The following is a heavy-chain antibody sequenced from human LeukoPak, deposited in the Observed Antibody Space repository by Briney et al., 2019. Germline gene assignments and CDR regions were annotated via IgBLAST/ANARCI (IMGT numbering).Heavy chain of an antibody. CDR2: INPNSGGT. CDR3: ARTPTTVTTWDH. D-gene: IGHD4-17*01. CDR1: AYTFTCYY. Sequence: ASVKVSFTASAYTFTCYYMHWVRQAPGQGLEWMGWINPNSGGTNYAQKFQGRVTMTRDTSISTAYMELSRLRSDDTAVYYCARTPTTVTTWDHWGQGTLVTVSS. J-gene: IGHJ4*02. V-gene: IGHV1-2*02.